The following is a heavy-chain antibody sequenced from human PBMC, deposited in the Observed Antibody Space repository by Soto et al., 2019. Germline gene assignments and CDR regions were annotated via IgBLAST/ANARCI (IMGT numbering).Heavy chain of an antibody. CDR2: IKQDGSEK. J-gene: IGHJ4*02. Sequence: GGSLRLSCAASGFTFSSFWITWVRQAPGKGLEWVANIKQDGSEKYYVDSVKGRFTISRDNARNSLFLEMKRLRSEDTAVYSCVRDRSGSYLEGFDYWGQGTLVTVSS. D-gene: IGHD1-26*01. CDR1: GFTFSSFW. CDR3: VRDRSGSYLEGFDY. V-gene: IGHV3-7*01.